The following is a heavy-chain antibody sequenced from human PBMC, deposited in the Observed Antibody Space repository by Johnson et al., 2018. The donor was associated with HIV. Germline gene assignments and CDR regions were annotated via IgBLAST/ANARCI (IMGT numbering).Heavy chain of an antibody. CDR1: GFTFDDYG. V-gene: IGHV3-9*01. D-gene: IGHD6-19*01. J-gene: IGHJ3*01. CDR2: IDWNSGSI. Sequence: QLVESGGGLVQPGRSLRLSCAASGFTFDDYGMHWVRQAPGKGLEWVSGIDWNSGSIGYADSVKGRFTISRDNAKNSLYLQLNSLRAEDTALYYCAKDSGSGWYGRDDIFDVWGRGTMVTVSS. CDR3: AKDSGSGWYGRDDIFDV.